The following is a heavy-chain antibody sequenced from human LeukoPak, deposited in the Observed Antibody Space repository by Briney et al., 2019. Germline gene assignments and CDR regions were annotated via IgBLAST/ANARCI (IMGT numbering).Heavy chain of an antibody. J-gene: IGHJ4*02. Sequence: SETLSLTCTVSGGSISSYYWGWIRQPPGKGLEWIGYIYYSGSTNYNPSLKSRVTISVDTSKNQFSLKLSSVTAADTAVYYCARGLGIVVPTGFDYWGQGTLVTVSS. CDR3: ARGLGIVVPTGFDY. CDR1: GGSISSYY. D-gene: IGHD1-26*01. CDR2: IYYSGST. V-gene: IGHV4-59*12.